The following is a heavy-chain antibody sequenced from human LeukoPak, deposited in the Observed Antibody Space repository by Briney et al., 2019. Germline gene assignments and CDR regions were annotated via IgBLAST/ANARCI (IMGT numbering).Heavy chain of an antibody. CDR1: GFTFSTYS. V-gene: IGHV3-23*01. CDR2: ISGSAGDT. D-gene: IGHD2-15*01. Sequence: GGSLRLSCAASGFTFSTYSMSWVRQAPGKGLEWVSGISGSAGDTFYADSVKGRFTISRDNSKNTLYLQMNSLRVEDTAVYHCAGCSGGTCTGNWLDPWGQGTLVTVSS. J-gene: IGHJ5*02. CDR3: AGCSGGTCTGNWLDP.